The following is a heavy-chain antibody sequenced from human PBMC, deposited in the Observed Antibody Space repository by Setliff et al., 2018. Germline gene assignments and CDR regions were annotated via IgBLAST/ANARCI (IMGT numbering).Heavy chain of an antibody. D-gene: IGHD3-16*01. CDR1: GMSITSYY. CDR2: IYYTGST. CDR3: ARALRSPLGGTAFVPVHFDP. Sequence: SETLSLTCSVSGMSITSYYWSWIRQSPGRGLEWIGYIYYTGSTTYSPSLKSRVAISPDTSKNQFHLTVKSVTEADTAVYYCARALRSPLGGTAFVPVHFDPWGQGILVTVSS. V-gene: IGHV4-59*01. J-gene: IGHJ5*02.